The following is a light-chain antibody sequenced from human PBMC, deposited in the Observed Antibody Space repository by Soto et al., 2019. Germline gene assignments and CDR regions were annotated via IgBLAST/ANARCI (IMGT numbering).Light chain of an antibody. Sequence: QSALTQPASVSGSPGQSITISCTGSSSDVGSYNLVSWYQQNQGKAPKLMIYEGNKRPSGVSNRFSGSKSGNTASLTISGLQAEDEADYYCCSYAGRTTWVFGGGTKVTVL. CDR2: EGN. CDR3: CSYAGRTTWV. J-gene: IGLJ3*02. V-gene: IGLV2-23*01. CDR1: SSDVGSYNL.